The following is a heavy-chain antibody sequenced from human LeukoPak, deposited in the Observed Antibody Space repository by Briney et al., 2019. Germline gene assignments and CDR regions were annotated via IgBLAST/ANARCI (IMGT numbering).Heavy chain of an antibody. Sequence: SETLSLTCAVYGGSFSGYYWSWIRQPPGKGLEWIGEINHSGSTNYNPSLKSRVTISVDTSKNQFSLKLSSVTAADTAVYYCARSSSTSCYDYWGQGTLVTVS. D-gene: IGHD2-2*01. CDR2: INHSGST. J-gene: IGHJ4*02. CDR1: GGSFSGYY. CDR3: ARSSSTSCYDY. V-gene: IGHV4-34*01.